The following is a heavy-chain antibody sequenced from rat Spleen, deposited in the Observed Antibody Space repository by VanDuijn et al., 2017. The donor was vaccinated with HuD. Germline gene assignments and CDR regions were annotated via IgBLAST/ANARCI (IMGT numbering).Heavy chain of an antibody. CDR1: GFTFNYYW. V-gene: IGHV5-31*01. CDR3: TRPDGYTYVMDA. J-gene: IGHJ4*01. CDR2: ITNASGGT. Sequence: EVQLVESGGGLVLPGRSLKLSCVTSGFTFNYYWMTWIRQAPGKGLEWVASITNASGGTHYPDSVKGRFTISRDVAKSTLYLQMNNLRSEDTATYYCTRPDGYTYVMDAWGQGASVTVSS. D-gene: IGHD1-4*01.